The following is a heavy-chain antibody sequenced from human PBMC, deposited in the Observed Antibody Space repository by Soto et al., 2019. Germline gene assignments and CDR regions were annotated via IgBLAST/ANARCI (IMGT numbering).Heavy chain of an antibody. D-gene: IGHD3-22*01. CDR3: AKDLSPYYYDNSGSLRTYYYYAMDV. Sequence: EVQLVESGGGLVQPGRSLRLSCAASGFTFDDYAMHWVRQAPGKGLEWVSGISWNSRTFGYADSVKGRFTISRDNAKNSLYLQMNSLREEDTALYYCAKDLSPYYYDNSGSLRTYYYYAMDVWGQGTTVTVSS. V-gene: IGHV3-9*01. CDR2: ISWNSRTF. J-gene: IGHJ6*02. CDR1: GFTFDDYA.